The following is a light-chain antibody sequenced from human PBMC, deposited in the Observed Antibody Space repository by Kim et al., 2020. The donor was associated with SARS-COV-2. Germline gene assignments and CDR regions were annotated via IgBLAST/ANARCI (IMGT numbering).Light chain of an antibody. CDR3: QQYRTWPL. J-gene: IGKJ2*01. V-gene: IGKV3-15*01. CDR2: GAT. CDR1: QDITNS. Sequence: EIVMTQSPPPLSVSPGDRATLSCRASQDITNSLAWYQQKPGQAPRLLIYGATTRATGVPVRFSGRQSGTEFTLTISSLQSEDFAVYYCQQYRTWPLFGPGTKLEIK.